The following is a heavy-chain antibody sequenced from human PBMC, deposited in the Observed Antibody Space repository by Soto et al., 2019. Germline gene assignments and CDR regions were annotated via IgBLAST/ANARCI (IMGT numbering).Heavy chain of an antibody. Sequence: GASMKVSCKAFGGTFSSYAISWVRQAPGQGLEWMGGIIPIFGTANYAQKFQGRVTITADESTSTAYMELSSLRSEDTAVYYCARAGEAMAPYYFDYWGQGTLVTVSS. CDR2: IIPIFGTA. V-gene: IGHV1-69*13. J-gene: IGHJ4*02. CDR1: GGTFSSYA. CDR3: ARAGEAMAPYYFDY. D-gene: IGHD5-18*01.